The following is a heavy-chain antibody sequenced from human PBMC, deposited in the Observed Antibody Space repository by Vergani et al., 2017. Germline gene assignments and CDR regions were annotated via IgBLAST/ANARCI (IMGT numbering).Heavy chain of an antibody. D-gene: IGHD1/OR15-1a*01. CDR1: GYTISSGYY. J-gene: IGHJ4*02. CDR2: IYNSGST. V-gene: IGHV4-38-2*01. CDR3: ARRKQGSLDY. Sequence: QVQLQESGPGLVKPSETLSLTCAVSGYTISSGYYWGWIRQPPGRGLAWIGGIYNSGSTYYTPSIKSRVTISVDTHKKQFPLKLSAVTAANTAVYYCARRKQGSLDYWGQGTLVTVSS.